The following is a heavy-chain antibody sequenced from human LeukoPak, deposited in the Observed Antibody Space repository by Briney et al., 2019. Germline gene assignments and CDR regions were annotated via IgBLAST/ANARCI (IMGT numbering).Heavy chain of an antibody. V-gene: IGHV3-48*04. Sequence: PGGSLRLSCAASGFTFSSYSMNWVRQAPGKGLEWVSYISSSSSTIYYADSVKGRFTISRDNAKNSLYLQMNSLRAEDTAVYYCARIHRGHYPRDAFDIWGQGTMVTVSS. J-gene: IGHJ3*02. CDR1: GFTFSSYS. D-gene: IGHD1-14*01. CDR2: ISSSSSTI. CDR3: ARIHRGHYPRDAFDI.